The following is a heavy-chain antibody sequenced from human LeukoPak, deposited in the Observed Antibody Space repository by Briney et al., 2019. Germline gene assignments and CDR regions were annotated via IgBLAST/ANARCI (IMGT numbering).Heavy chain of an antibody. CDR3: ARVDSSNWFDP. J-gene: IGHJ5*02. Sequence: SETLSLTCAVSGYSISSGYYWGWIRQPPGKGLEWIGSIYHSGSTYYNPSLKSRVTISVDTSKNQFSLKLSSVTAADTAVYYCARVDSSNWFDPWGQGTLVTVSP. D-gene: IGHD2-21*01. CDR1: GYSISSGYY. CDR2: IYHSGST. V-gene: IGHV4-38-2*01.